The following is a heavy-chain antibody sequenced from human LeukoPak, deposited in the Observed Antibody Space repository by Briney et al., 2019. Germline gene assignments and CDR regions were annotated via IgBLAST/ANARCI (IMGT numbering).Heavy chain of an antibody. V-gene: IGHV1-69*04. D-gene: IGHD3-22*01. CDR2: IIPILGIA. CDR1: GGTFSSYA. J-gene: IGHJ4*02. Sequence: PVKVSCKASGGTFSSYATSWVQQAPGQGLEWMGRIIPILGIANYAQKFQGRVTITADKSTSTAYMELSSLRSEDTAVYYCARSHDSSGALDYWGQGTLVTVSS. CDR3: ARSHDSSGALDY.